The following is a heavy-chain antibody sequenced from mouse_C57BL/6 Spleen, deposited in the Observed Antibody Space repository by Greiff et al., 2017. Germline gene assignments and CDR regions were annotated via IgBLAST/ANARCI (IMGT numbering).Heavy chain of an antibody. CDR2: ISSGGSYT. J-gene: IGHJ4*01. V-gene: IGHV5-6*01. Sequence: EVQGVESGGDLVKPGGSLKLSCAASGFTFSSYGMSWVRQTPDERLEWVATISSGGSYTYYPDSVKGRFTISRDNAKNTLYLQMSSLKSEDTAMYYCASQTARASYDYAMDYWGQGTSVTVSS. D-gene: IGHD3-2*01. CDR3: ASQTARASYDYAMDY. CDR1: GFTFSSYG.